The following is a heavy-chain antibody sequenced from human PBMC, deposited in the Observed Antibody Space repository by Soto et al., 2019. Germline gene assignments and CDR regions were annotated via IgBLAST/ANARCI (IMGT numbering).Heavy chain of an antibody. CDR2: IYYSGRT. CDR3: ARVPLYYYGVRGVPPTKYGMDV. Sequence: SETLSLTCTVSGGSVSSPSYFWNWIRQPPGKGLEWIGYIYYSGRTNYNPSLRSRVSISVDTSNNLFSLKLSSVTAADTAVYYCARVPLYYYGVRGVPPTKYGMDVWGQGTTVTVSS. D-gene: IGHD3-10*01. J-gene: IGHJ6*02. V-gene: IGHV4-61*01. CDR1: GGSVSSPSYF.